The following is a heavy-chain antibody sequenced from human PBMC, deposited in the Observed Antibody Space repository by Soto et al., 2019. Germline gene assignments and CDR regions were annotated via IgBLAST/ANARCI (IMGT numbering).Heavy chain of an antibody. D-gene: IGHD3-16*01. CDR2: ISYDGSNK. CDR1: GFTFSSYG. CDR3: AKDEITFGGALMV. V-gene: IGHV3-30*18. J-gene: IGHJ3*01. Sequence: GGSLRLSCAASGFTFSSYGMHWVHQAPGKGLEWVAVISYDGSNKYYADSVKGRFTISRDNSKNTLYLQMNSLRAEDTAVYYCAKDEITFGGALMVWGQGTMVTVSS.